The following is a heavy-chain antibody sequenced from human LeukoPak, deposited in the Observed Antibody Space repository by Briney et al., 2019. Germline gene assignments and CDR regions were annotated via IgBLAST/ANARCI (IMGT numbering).Heavy chain of an antibody. CDR2: INHSGST. J-gene: IGHJ5*02. CDR1: GGSFSGYY. D-gene: IGHD6-13*01. CDR3: ARGSSSGPRPNWFDP. Sequence: SETLSLTCAVYGGSFSGYYWSWIRQPPGKGLEWIGEINHSGSTNYNPSLKSRVTISVDTSKNQFSLKLSPVTAADTAVYYCARGSSSGPRPNWFDPWGQGTLVTVSS. V-gene: IGHV4-34*01.